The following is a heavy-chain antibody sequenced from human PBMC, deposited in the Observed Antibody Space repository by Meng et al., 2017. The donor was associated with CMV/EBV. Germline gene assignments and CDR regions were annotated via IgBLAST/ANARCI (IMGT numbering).Heavy chain of an antibody. J-gene: IGHJ6*02. CDR1: GFTFSSYG. CDR3: ARDKVLRFLEVSYYYYGMDV. V-gene: IGHV3-30*02. D-gene: IGHD3-3*01. Sequence: GESLKISCAASGFTFSSYGMHWVRQAPGKGLEWVAFIRYDGSNKYYADSVKGRFTISRDNSKNTLYLQMNSLRAEDMAVYYCARDKVLRFLEVSYYYYGMDVWGQGTTVTVSS. CDR2: IRYDGSNK.